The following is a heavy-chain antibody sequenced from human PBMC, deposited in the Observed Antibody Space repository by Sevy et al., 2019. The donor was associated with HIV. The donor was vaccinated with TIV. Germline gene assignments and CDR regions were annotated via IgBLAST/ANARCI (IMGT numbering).Heavy chain of an antibody. V-gene: IGHV4-34*01. CDR3: ARVGYCSGGSCFTYFDY. J-gene: IGHJ4*02. CDR1: GGSFSGYY. CDR2: INHSGST. D-gene: IGHD2-15*01. Sequence: SETLSLTCAVYGGSFSGYYWSWIRQPPGKGLEWIGEINHSGSTNYNPSLKSQVTISVDTSKNQFSLKLSSVTAADTAVYYCARVGYCSGGSCFTYFDYWGQGTLVTVSS.